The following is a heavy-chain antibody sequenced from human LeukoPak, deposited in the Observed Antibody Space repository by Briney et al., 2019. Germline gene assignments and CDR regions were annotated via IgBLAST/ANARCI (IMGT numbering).Heavy chain of an antibody. J-gene: IGHJ4*02. CDR1: GFTLSSYA. CDR2: LSDSGGST. CDR3: AKVGKFTMIVVVITYYFDY. D-gene: IGHD3-22*01. V-gene: IGHV3-23*01. Sequence: GGCLRLSCAASGFTLSSYAMSWVRQALGRGREGVSALSDSGGSTYYADSVKGRFTISRDNSKNTLYLQMNSLRAEDTAVYYCAKVGKFTMIVVVITYYFDYWGQGTLVTVSS.